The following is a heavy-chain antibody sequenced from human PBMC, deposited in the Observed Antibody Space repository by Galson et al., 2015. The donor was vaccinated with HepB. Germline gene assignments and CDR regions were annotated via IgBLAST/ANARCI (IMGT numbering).Heavy chain of an antibody. Sequence: SVKVSCKASGGTFCSYAISWVRQAPGQGLEWMGGIIPIFGTANYAQKFQGRVTITADESTSTAYMELSSLRSEDTAVYYCARGKGSSHDSSGYLFDYWGQGTLVTVSS. J-gene: IGHJ4*02. V-gene: IGHV1-69*13. D-gene: IGHD3-22*01. CDR1: GGTFCSYA. CDR2: IIPIFGTA. CDR3: ARGKGSSHDSSGYLFDY.